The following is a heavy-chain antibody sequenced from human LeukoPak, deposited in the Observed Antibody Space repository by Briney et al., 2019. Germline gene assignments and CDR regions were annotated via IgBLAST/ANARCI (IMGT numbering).Heavy chain of an antibody. Sequence: GGSLRLSCAASGFTFSSYWMHWVRQAPGKGLVWLARINTDGSSTIYADSVKGRFTVSRDNAHYSLSLQMNNLRDDDTALYYCVRDGDYFDYWGQGTFVTVSS. J-gene: IGHJ4*02. CDR2: INTDGSST. D-gene: IGHD4-17*01. CDR3: VRDGDYFDY. CDR1: GFTFSSYW. V-gene: IGHV3-74*01.